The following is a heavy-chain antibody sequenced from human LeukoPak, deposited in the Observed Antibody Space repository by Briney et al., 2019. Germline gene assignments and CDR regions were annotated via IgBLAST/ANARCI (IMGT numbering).Heavy chain of an antibody. J-gene: IGHJ4*02. CDR3: ASQRTIVGAIDY. Sequence: SVKVSCKASGGTFSNYAISWVRQAPGQGLEWMGRTIPILDITNYAQKFQGRVTITADKSTSTAYMELSSLRSEDTALYYCASQRTIVGAIDYWGQGTLVTVSS. CDR2: TIPILDIT. CDR1: GGTFSNYA. D-gene: IGHD1-26*01. V-gene: IGHV1-69*04.